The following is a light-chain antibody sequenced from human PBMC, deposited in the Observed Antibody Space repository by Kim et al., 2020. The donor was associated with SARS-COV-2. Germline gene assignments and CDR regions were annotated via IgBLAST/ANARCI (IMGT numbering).Light chain of an antibody. CDR2: DAS. V-gene: IGKV3-15*01. J-gene: IGKJ4*01. CDR3: QQYKSWPLT. CDR1: QSVSSN. Sequence: VSPGERATLPCRASQSVSSNVAWYQQKPGQAPRLLIYDASTRATGIPARFSGTGSGTEFSLTISSLQSEDCAVYYCQQYKSWPLTFGGGTKV.